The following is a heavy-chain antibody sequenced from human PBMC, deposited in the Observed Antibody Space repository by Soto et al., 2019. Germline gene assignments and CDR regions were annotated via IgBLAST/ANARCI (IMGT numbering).Heavy chain of an antibody. Sequence: GASVKVSCKASGGTFSSYTISWVRQAPGQGLEWMGRIIPILGIANYAQKFQGRVTITADKSTSTAYMELSSLRSEDTAVYYCARGLRDFWSVPQVVGYWFDPWGQGTLVTVSS. V-gene: IGHV1-69*02. D-gene: IGHD3-3*01. CDR3: ARGLRDFWSVPQVVGYWFDP. CDR2: IIPILGIA. J-gene: IGHJ5*02. CDR1: GGTFSSYT.